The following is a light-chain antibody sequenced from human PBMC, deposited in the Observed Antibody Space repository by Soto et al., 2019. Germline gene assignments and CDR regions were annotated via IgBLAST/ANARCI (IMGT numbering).Light chain of an antibody. CDR2: EVS. J-gene: IGLJ1*01. CDR1: SSDVGGYNY. Sequence: QSALTQPPSASGSPGQSVTISCTGTSSDVGGYNYVSWYQQHPGKAPKLMIYEVSERPSGVPDRFSGSKSSNTASLTVSGLEDEDEADYYCCSYAGSNNFVFGTGTKLTVL. V-gene: IGLV2-8*01. CDR3: CSYAGSNNFV.